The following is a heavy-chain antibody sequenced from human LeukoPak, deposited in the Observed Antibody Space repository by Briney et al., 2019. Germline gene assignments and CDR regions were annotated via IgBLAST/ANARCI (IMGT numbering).Heavy chain of an antibody. D-gene: IGHD3-10*01. V-gene: IGHV1-46*01. CDR3: ARASGSSAVPFDY. CDR1: GYTFTSNY. CDR2: IAPSSGTT. J-gene: IGHJ4*02. Sequence: AAVKVSCKASGYTFTSNYMHWVRQAPGQGLEWMGVIAPSSGTTSYAQKFQGRVTMTRDTSTSTLYMELSSLTSEDTAVYYCARASGSSAVPFDYWGQGTLVTVSS.